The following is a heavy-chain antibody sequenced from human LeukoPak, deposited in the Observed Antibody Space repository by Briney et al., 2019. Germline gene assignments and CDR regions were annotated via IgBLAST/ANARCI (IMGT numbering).Heavy chain of an antibody. J-gene: IGHJ4*02. D-gene: IGHD4-17*01. V-gene: IGHV3-7*03. CDR3: ARATTTRTRFDY. CDR1: GFTFSSYW. CDR2: INHNGNVN. Sequence: GGSPRLSCAASGFTFSSYWMDWARQAPGKGLEWVASINHNGNVNYYVDSVKGRFTISRDNAKNSLYLQMSNLRAEDTAVYFCARATTTRTRFDYWGQGTLVTVSS.